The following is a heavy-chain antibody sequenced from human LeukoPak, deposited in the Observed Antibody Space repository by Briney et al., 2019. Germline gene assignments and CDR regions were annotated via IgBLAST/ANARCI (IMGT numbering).Heavy chain of an antibody. CDR2: IGVGDGNT. CDR3: AAEIYGGNSDCCAFDI. CDR1: GFTFARSA. Sequence: SVKVSCKTSGFTFARSAIQWVRQARGQRLEWIGWIGVGDGNTNYAEKLQERVTITRDMSTSTAYMELSGLTSEDTAVYYCAAEIYGGNSDCCAFDIWGQGTMVTVSS. J-gene: IGHJ3*02. V-gene: IGHV1-58*02. D-gene: IGHD4-23*01.